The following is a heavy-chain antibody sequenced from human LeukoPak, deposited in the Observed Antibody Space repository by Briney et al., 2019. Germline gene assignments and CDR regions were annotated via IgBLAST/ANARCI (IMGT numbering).Heavy chain of an antibody. Sequence: SETLSLTCTVSGGSISSSSYYWGWIRQPPGKGLEWIGSIHYSGSTYYNPSLKSRVTISVDTSKNQFSLKLSSVTAADTAVYYCARVATLVGATFFDYWGQGTLVTVSS. CDR3: ARVATLVGATFFDY. CDR2: IHYSGST. CDR1: GGSISSSSYY. D-gene: IGHD1-26*01. J-gene: IGHJ4*02. V-gene: IGHV4-39*07.